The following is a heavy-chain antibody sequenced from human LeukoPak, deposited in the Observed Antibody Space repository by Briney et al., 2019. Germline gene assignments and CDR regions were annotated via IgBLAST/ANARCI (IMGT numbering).Heavy chain of an antibody. D-gene: IGHD1-1*01. CDR1: GGSISSGTYY. CDR3: ARQRHDVFFFDY. J-gene: IGHJ4*02. Sequence: PSQTLSLTCTVSGGSISSGTYYWSWIRQPAGKGLEWIGRIYTSGTTNYNPSLKSRVTISIDTSKNQFSLNLSSVTAADTAVYYCARQRHDVFFFDYWGQGTLVTVSS. V-gene: IGHV4-61*02. CDR2: IYTSGTT.